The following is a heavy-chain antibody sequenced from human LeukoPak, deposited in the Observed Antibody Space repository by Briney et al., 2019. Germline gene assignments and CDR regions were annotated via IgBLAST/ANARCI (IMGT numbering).Heavy chain of an antibody. D-gene: IGHD3-16*01. V-gene: IGHV4-39*01. Sequence: PSQTLSLTRTVSGVSISTSSYYWAWIRQPPGKGLEWVGNIYYSGDTNYNPSLKSRVTTSIDPSKNQFSLRLSSVTAADTAVYYCARQVQTGNGGRGYFVYWGQGTLVTVSS. CDR2: IYYSGDT. CDR3: ARQVQTGNGGRGYFVY. CDR1: GVSISTSSYY. J-gene: IGHJ4*02.